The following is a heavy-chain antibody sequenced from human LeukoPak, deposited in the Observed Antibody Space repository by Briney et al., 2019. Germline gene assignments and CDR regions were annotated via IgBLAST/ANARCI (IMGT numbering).Heavy chain of an antibody. CDR3: AKDLGSRWSLGYFDY. Sequence: PGGSLRLSCAASGFTFSNSAMSWVRQAPGNGLEWVSAISDSGGNTDYADSVKGRFTISRDNSKNTLYLQMNSLRAEDTAVYFCAKDLGSRWSLGYFDYWGQGTLVAVSS. J-gene: IGHJ4*02. CDR1: GFTFSNSA. CDR2: ISDSGGNT. D-gene: IGHD6-13*01. V-gene: IGHV3-23*01.